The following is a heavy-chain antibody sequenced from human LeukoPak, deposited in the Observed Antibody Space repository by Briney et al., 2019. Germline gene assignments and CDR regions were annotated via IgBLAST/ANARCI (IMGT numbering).Heavy chain of an antibody. CDR3: AKGYYGSGSYGWFDH. Sequence: PGGSLRLSCAASGFTFSSCAMSWVRQAPGKGLEWVSTISGSGDRTYYADSVKGRFTISRDNSKNTLFLHMNSLRAEDTAVYSCAKGYYGSGSYGWFDHWGQGTLVTVSS. J-gene: IGHJ5*02. V-gene: IGHV3-23*01. CDR1: GFTFSSCA. D-gene: IGHD3-10*01. CDR2: ISGSGDRT.